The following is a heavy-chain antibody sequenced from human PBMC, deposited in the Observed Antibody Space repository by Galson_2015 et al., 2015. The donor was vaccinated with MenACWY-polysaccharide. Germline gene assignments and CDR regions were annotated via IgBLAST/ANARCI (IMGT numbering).Heavy chain of an antibody. D-gene: IGHD2-15*01. CDR1: GFTFSTYA. CDR3: AKDDVGGSSYYYFDQ. Sequence: SLRLSCAASGFTFSTYAMSWVRQAPGKGLEWVSAISSSGGNTFYADSVKGRFTVSRDNSKNTLYLQMNSLGAEDTAVYYCAKDDVGGSSYYYFDQWGQGILVTVSS. CDR2: ISSSGGNT. V-gene: IGHV3-23*01. J-gene: IGHJ4*02.